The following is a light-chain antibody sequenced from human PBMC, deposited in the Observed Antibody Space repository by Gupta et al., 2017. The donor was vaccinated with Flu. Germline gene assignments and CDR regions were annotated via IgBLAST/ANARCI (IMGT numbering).Light chain of an antibody. CDR2: GVT. CDR1: SDVGNYDY. V-gene: IGLV2-11*01. Sequence: SDVGNYDYVCWYQQHPGKALNLMIYGVTERPAGVPDRFSGSKSGNTASLTISGLEAEDEAFYYCCSDAGTFTFVFGGGTRLTVL. CDR3: CSDAGTFTFV. J-gene: IGLJ2*01.